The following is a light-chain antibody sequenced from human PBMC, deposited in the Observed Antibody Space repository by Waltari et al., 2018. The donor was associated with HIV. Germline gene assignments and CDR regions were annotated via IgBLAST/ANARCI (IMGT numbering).Light chain of an antibody. CDR1: SSNIGSNT. CDR2: SLD. CDR3: AAWDDSLNAYV. Sequence: QSVLTQTPSASGTPGQRVIVSCSGSSSNIGSNTVNWYQQLPGAAPRLLIHSLDQRPSGVPDRFSGSKSGASASLAISGLQSEDEADYYCAAWDDSLNAYVFGGGTKLTVL. J-gene: IGLJ2*01. V-gene: IGLV1-44*01.